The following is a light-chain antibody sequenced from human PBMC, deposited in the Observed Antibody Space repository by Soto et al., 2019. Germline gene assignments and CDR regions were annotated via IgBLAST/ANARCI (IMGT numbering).Light chain of an antibody. CDR2: AAS. CDR3: QQYYIYPLT. J-gene: IGKJ4*01. V-gene: IGKV1-8*01. CDR1: QGISSY. Sequence: RIAQSPSSLSTSTGDRVTSTCRASQGISSYLAWYQQKPGKAPKLLIYAASTLQSGVPSRFSGSGSGTDFTLTISCLQSEDFATYYCQQYYIYPLTFGGGTKVDIK.